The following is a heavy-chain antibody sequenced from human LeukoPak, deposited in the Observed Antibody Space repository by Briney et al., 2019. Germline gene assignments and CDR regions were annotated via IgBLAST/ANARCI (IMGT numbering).Heavy chain of an antibody. J-gene: IGHJ4*02. CDR1: GYTFTSYG. CDR3: AREVIWFGSDAVFDY. CDR2: ISAYNGNT. D-gene: IGHD3-10*01. V-gene: IGHV1-18*01. Sequence: ASVKVSCKTSGYTFTSYGISWVRQAPGQGLEWVGWISAYNGNTNYAQKLQGRVTMTTDTSTSTAYMELRSLRSDDTAVYYCAREVIWFGSDAVFDYWGQGTLVTVSS.